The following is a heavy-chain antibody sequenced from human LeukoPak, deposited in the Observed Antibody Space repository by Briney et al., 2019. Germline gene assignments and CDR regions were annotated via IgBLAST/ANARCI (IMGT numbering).Heavy chain of an antibody. CDR3: ARVVVVPAAIQVAGWFDP. CDR1: GGSCSGYY. J-gene: IGHJ5*02. V-gene: IGHV4-34*01. D-gene: IGHD2-2*01. CDR2: INHSGST. Sequence: SETLSLTCAVYGGSCSGYYWSWIRQPPGKGLEWIGEINHSGSTNYNPSLKSRVTISVDTSKNQFSLKLSSVTVADTAVYYCARVVVVPAAIQVAGWFDPWGQGTLVTVSS.